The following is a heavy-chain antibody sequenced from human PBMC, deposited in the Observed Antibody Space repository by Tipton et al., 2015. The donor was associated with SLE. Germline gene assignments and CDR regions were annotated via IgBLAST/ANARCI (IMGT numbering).Heavy chain of an antibody. J-gene: IGHJ1*01. D-gene: IGHD3-3*01. Sequence: SLRLSCAASGFTFSSYAMSWVRQAPGKGLEWVSAISGSGGSTYYADSVKGRFTISRDNSKNMLYLQMNSLRTADTAVYYCARDGRALFGVAPSQHWGQGTLVTVSS. CDR3: ARDGRALFGVAPSQH. CDR2: ISGSGGST. CDR1: GFTFSSYA. V-gene: IGHV3-23*01.